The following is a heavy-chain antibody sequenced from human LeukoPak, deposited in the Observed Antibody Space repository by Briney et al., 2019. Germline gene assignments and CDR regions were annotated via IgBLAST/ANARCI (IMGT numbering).Heavy chain of an antibody. V-gene: IGHV3-21*01. CDR3: ARDPVTTSYYDFWSGYYDRGGYFDY. J-gene: IGHJ4*02. CDR1: GFTFNSYS. D-gene: IGHD3-3*01. CDR2: ISSSSRFI. Sequence: GGSLRLSCAASGFTFNSYSMNWFRQAPGKGLEWVSSISSSSRFIYYADSVKGRFTISRDNAKNSLYLQMNSLRAEDTAVYYCARDPVTTSYYDFWSGYYDRGGYFDYWGQGTLVTVSS.